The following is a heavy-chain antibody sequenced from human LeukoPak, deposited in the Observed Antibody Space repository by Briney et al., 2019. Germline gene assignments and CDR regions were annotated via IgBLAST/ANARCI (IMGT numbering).Heavy chain of an antibody. V-gene: IGHV3-23*01. CDR3: AKDLEYYYDSSGYYY. D-gene: IGHD3-22*01. Sequence: GRSLRLSCAASGFTFSSYAMSWVRQAPGKGLEWVSAISGSGGSTYYADSVKGRFTISRDNSKNTLYLQMNSLRAEDTAVYYCAKDLEYYYDSSGYYYWGQGTLVTVSS. J-gene: IGHJ4*02. CDR2: ISGSGGST. CDR1: GFTFSSYA.